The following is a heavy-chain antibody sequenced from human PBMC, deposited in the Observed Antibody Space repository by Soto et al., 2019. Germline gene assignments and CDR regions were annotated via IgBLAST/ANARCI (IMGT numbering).Heavy chain of an antibody. D-gene: IGHD3-3*01. CDR2: IYYSGST. Sequence: SETLSLTCTVSGGSISSYYWSWIRQPPGKGLEWIGYIYYSGSTNYNPSLKSRVTISVDTSKNQFSLKLSSVTAADTAVYYCARGTAHYDFWSGYYRSNWFDPWGQGTLVAVSS. CDR1: GGSISSYY. V-gene: IGHV4-59*01. J-gene: IGHJ5*02. CDR3: ARGTAHYDFWSGYYRSNWFDP.